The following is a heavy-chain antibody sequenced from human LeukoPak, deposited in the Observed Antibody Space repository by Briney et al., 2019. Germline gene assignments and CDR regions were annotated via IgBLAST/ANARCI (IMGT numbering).Heavy chain of an antibody. Sequence: ASVKVSCKASGYTFTSYYMHWVRQAPGQGLEWMGIINPSGGVTTYAQKFQGRVTMTRDMSTSTVYMELSSLRSEDTAFYYCARSGPFYYGGAFDIWGQGTMVTVSS. J-gene: IGHJ3*02. CDR2: INPSGGVT. D-gene: IGHD3-10*01. V-gene: IGHV1-46*01. CDR1: GYTFTSYY. CDR3: ARSGPFYYGGAFDI.